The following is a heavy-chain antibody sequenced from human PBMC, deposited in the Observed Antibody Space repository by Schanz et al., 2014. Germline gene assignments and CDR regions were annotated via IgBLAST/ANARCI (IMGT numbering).Heavy chain of an antibody. Sequence: QVQLVQSGAEVKKPGASVKVSCKASGYTFSDYYIHWVRQAPGQGLEWMGWINPNTGGTNFAQKFQGWVTVTRDTSISTVYMELSRVTYEDTAVYYYARDDRAYYYGMDVWGQGTTVTVSS. J-gene: IGHJ6*02. CDR3: ARDDRAYYYGMDV. CDR1: GYTFSDYY. V-gene: IGHV1-2*04. CDR2: INPNTGGT. D-gene: IGHD3-22*01.